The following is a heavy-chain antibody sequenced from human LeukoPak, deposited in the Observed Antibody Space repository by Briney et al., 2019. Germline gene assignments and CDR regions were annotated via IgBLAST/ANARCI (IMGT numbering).Heavy chain of an antibody. Sequence: VASVKVSCKASGYTFTSYGISWVRQAPGQGLEWMGWINPNSGGTNYAQKFQGRVTMTRDTSISTAYMELSRLRSDDTAVYYCARVVEMATTTYFDYWGQGTLVTVSS. V-gene: IGHV1-2*02. J-gene: IGHJ4*02. CDR1: GYTFTSYG. CDR2: INPNSGGT. CDR3: ARVVEMATTTYFDY. D-gene: IGHD5-24*01.